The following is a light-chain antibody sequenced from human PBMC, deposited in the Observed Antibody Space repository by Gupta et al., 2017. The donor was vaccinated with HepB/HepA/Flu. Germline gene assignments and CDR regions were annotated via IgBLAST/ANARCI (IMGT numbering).Light chain of an antibody. CDR1: SSNIGSNT. CDR2: SNN. V-gene: IGLV1-44*01. Sequence: QSVLPQPPSASGTPGQRVTISCSGSSSNIGSNTLNWYRQLPGTAPKLLLYSNNQRPSEVPDRFSGSKSGTSASLAISGLQSEDEADYYCAAWDDSLNGVVFGGGTKLTVL. CDR3: AAWDDSLNGVV. J-gene: IGLJ2*01.